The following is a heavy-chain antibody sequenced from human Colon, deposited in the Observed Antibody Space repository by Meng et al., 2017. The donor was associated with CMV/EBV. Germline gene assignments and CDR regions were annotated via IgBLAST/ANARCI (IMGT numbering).Heavy chain of an antibody. CDR1: FTFTNAY. CDR3: TTALLWSGELSTNDY. V-gene: IGHV3-15*01. J-gene: IGHJ4*02. D-gene: IGHD3-10*01. Sequence: FTFTNAYMSWVRQAPGKGLEWVGSIKSTTYDGTADYAAPVKGRFSISRDDSTNTLYLEMTSLKTEDTAVYHCTTALLWSGELSTNDYWGQGTLVTVSS. CDR2: IKSTTYDGTA.